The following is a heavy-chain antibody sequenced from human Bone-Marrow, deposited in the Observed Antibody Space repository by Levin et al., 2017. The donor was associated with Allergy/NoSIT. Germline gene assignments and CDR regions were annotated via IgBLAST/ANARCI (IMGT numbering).Heavy chain of an antibody. Sequence: SCAASGFTFSDYYMSWIRQAPGKGLEWVSYISSSGSTIYYADSVKGRFTISRDNAKNSLYLQMNSLRAEDTAVYYCASRRIQLWLHFDYWGQGTLVTVSS. V-gene: IGHV3-11*01. CDR1: GFTFSDYY. CDR2: ISSSGSTI. CDR3: ASRRIQLWLHFDY. D-gene: IGHD5-18*01. J-gene: IGHJ4*02.